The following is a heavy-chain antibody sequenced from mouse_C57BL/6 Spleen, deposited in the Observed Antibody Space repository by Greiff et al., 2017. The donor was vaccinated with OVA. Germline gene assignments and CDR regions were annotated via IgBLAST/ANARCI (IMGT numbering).Heavy chain of an antibody. CDR3: ARGGYDFDV. CDR2: SRNKANDYTT. D-gene: IGHD2-3*01. Sequence: DVKLVESGGGLVQSGRSLRLSCATSGFTFSDFYMEWVRQAPGKGLEWIAASRNKANDYTTEYSASVKGRFIVSRDTSQSILYLQMNALRAEDTAIYYCARGGYDFDVWGTGTTVTVSS. V-gene: IGHV7-1*01. CDR1: GFTFSDFY. J-gene: IGHJ1*03.